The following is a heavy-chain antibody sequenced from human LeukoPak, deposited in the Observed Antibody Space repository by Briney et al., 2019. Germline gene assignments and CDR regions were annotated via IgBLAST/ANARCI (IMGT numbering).Heavy chain of an antibody. CDR1: GFTFSSYA. D-gene: IGHD3-10*01. V-gene: IGHV3-23*01. CDR3: AKAMALWFGELLWYFQH. CDR2: ISGSGGST. J-gene: IGHJ1*01. Sequence: GGSLRLSCAASGFTFSSYAMSWVRQAPGKGLEWVSAISGSGGSTYYADSVKGRFTISRDNSKNTLYLQMNSLRAEDTAVYYCAKAMALWFGELLWYFQHWGRGTLVTVSS.